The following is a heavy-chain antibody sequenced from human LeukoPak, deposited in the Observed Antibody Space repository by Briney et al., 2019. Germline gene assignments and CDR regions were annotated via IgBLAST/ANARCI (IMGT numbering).Heavy chain of an antibody. V-gene: IGHV3-21*01. CDR1: GFTFSSYS. D-gene: IGHD3-22*01. CDR2: INSRSSYV. CDR3: ARGPTMKMDV. Sequence: PGGSLRLSCAASGFTFSSYSMNWVRPAPGKGLEWVSSINSRSSYVYYADSVKGRFTISRDNAKNSLYLQMNSLRAEDTAVYYCARGPTMKMDVWGKGTTVTVSS. J-gene: IGHJ6*04.